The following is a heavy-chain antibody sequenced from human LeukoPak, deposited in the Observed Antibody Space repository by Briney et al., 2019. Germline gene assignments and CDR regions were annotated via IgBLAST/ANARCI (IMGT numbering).Heavy chain of an antibody. CDR1: GGTFSSYA. V-gene: IGHV1-18*01. J-gene: IGHJ4*02. D-gene: IGHD1-26*01. CDR2: ISAYNGNT. CDR3: ARGVEWELLPNFDY. Sequence: GASVKVSCKASGGTFSSYAISWVRQAPGQGLEWMGWISAYNGNTNYAQKLQGRVTMTTDTSTSTAYMELRSLRSDDTAVYYCARGVEWELLPNFDYWGQGTLVTVSS.